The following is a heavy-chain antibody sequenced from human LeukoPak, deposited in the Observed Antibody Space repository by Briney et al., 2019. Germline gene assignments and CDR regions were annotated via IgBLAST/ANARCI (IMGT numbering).Heavy chain of an antibody. CDR2: ISYDGSNK. CDR1: GFTFSSYG. CDR3: AKGPVPFDP. J-gene: IGHJ5*02. Sequence: GGSLRLSCAASGFTFSSYGMHWVRQAPGKGLEWVAVISYDGSNKYYADSVKGRFTISRDNSKNTLYLQMNSLRAEDTAVYYCAKGPVPFDPWGQGTLVTVSS. V-gene: IGHV3-30*18.